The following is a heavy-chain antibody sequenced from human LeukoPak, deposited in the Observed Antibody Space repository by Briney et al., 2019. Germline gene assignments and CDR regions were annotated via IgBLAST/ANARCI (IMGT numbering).Heavy chain of an antibody. CDR1: GGSFSGYY. J-gene: IGHJ4*02. D-gene: IGHD6-13*01. V-gene: IGHV4-34*01. CDR2: INHSGST. CDR3: ARKRHYSSSFDY. Sequence: SETLSLTCAVYGGSFSGYYWSWIRQPPGKGLEWIGEINHSGSTNYNPSLKSRVTISVDTSKNQFSLKLSSVTAADTAVYYCARKRHYSSSFDYWGQGTLVTVSS.